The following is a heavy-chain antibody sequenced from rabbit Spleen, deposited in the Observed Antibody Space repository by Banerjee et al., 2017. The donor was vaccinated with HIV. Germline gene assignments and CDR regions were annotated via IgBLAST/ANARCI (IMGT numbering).Heavy chain of an antibody. CDR1: GVSFSGNSY. CDR3: ARDLVAVIGWNFNL. Sequence: QEQLEESGGDLVKPGASLTLTCIASGVSFSGNSYMCWVRQAPGKGLEWIACIDTGSSGFTYFASWAKGRFTISKTSSTTVTLQMTSLTAADTATYFCARDLVAVIGWNFNLWGPGTLVTVS. V-gene: IGHV1S45*01. CDR2: IDTGSSGFT. D-gene: IGHD1-1*01. J-gene: IGHJ4*01.